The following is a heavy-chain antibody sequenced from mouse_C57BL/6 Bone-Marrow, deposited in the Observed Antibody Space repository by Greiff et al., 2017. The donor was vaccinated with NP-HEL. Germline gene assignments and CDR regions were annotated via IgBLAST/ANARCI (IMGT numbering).Heavy chain of an antibody. D-gene: IGHD2-4*01. J-gene: IGHJ4*01. CDR1: GYAFSTYW. V-gene: IGHV1-80*01. CDR2: IYPGDGDT. CDR3: ARGEYDYDDAVDY. Sequence: VQLVESGAELVKPGASVKISCKASGYAFSTYWMNWVKQRPGKGLEWIGQIYPGDGDTNYNGKFKGKATLTADKSSSTAYMQLSSLTSEDSAVYFCARGEYDYDDAVDYWGPGTSVT.